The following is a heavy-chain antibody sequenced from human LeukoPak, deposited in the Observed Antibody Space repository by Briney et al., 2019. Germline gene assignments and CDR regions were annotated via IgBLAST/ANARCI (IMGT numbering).Heavy chain of an antibody. D-gene: IGHD2-2*01. J-gene: IGHJ4*02. CDR3: ARGGLPAAFDY. V-gene: IGHV3-74*01. Sequence: SGGSLRLSCAASGFTFSNNWMHWVRQAPGKGLVWVSRINSEGSTISYADSVKGRFTISRDNAKNTLYLQMNSLRAEDTAVYYCARGGLPAAFDYWGQGTLVTVS. CDR1: GFTFSNNW. CDR2: INSEGSTI.